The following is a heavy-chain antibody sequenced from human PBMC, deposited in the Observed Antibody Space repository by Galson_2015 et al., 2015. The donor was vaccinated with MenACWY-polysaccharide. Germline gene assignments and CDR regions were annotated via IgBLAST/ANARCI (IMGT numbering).Heavy chain of an antibody. J-gene: IGHJ5*02. V-gene: IGHV4-59*08. CDR2: IYYSGST. D-gene: IGHD5-18*01. Sequence: ETLSLTCTVSGGSISSYYWSWIRQPPGKGLEWIGYIYYSGSTNYNPSLKSRVTISVDTSKNQFSLKLSSVTAADTAVYYCARHAGIQLWYFNWFDPWGQGTLVTVSS. CDR3: ARHAGIQLWYFNWFDP. CDR1: GGSISSYY.